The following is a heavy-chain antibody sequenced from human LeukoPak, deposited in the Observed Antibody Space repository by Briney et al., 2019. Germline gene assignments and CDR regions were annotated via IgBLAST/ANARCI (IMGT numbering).Heavy chain of an antibody. J-gene: IGHJ4*02. CDR2: MNPNSGNT. V-gene: IGHV1-8*01. Sequence: ASVKVSCKASGYTFTSYDINWVRQATGQGLEWMGWMNPNSGNTGYAQKFQGRVTMTRNTSISTAYMELSSLRSEDTAVYYCARGVRSRDSSGHYYYYFDYWGQGTLVTVSS. CDR1: GYTFTSYD. D-gene: IGHD3-22*01. CDR3: ARGVRSRDSSGHYYYYFDY.